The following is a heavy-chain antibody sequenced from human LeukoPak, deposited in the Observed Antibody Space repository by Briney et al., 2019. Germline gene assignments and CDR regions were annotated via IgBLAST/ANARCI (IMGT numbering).Heavy chain of an antibody. CDR1: GFTFSSYA. J-gene: IGHJ4*02. CDR2: IYSGGST. CDR3: ASNVRYDSSGYYYPNFDY. V-gene: IGHV3-53*01. Sequence: GGSLRLSCAASGFTFSSYAMSWVRQAPGKGLEWVSVIYSGGSTYYADSVKGRFTISRDNSKNTLYLQMNSLRAEDTAVYYCASNVRYDSSGYYYPNFDYWGQGTLVTVSS. D-gene: IGHD3-22*01.